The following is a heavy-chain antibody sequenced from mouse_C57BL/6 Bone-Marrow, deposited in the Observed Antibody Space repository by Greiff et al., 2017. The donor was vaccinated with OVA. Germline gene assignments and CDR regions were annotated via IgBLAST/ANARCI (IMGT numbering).Heavy chain of an antibody. Sequence: VQGVESGAELARPGASVKLSCKASGYTFTSYGISWVKQRTGQGLEWIGEIYPRSGNTYYNEKFKGKATLTADKSSSTAYMELRSLTSEDSAVYFCARDDYWYFDVWGTGTTVTVSS. D-gene: IGHD2-3*01. J-gene: IGHJ1*03. CDR2: IYPRSGNT. CDR1: GYTFTSYG. CDR3: ARDDYWYFDV. V-gene: IGHV1-81*01.